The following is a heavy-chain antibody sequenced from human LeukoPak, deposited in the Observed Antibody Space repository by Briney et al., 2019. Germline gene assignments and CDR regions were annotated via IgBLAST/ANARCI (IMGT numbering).Heavy chain of an antibody. CDR3: ARNDRYSSSPNYYFDY. D-gene: IGHD6-13*01. Sequence: GGSLRLSCAASGFTFSSYAMNWVRQAPGKGLEWVLGISGSGGSTNYADSVKGRFTISRDNSKNTRYLQMNSLRAEDTAVYYCARNDRYSSSPNYYFDYWGQGTLVTVSS. V-gene: IGHV3-23*01. CDR2: ISGSGGST. CDR1: GFTFSSYA. J-gene: IGHJ4*02.